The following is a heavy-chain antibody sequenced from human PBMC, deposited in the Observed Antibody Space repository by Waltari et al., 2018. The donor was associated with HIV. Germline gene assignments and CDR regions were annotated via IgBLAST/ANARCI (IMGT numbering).Heavy chain of an antibody. J-gene: IGHJ6*02. D-gene: IGHD3-3*01. CDR2: IRSKAYGGTT. V-gene: IGHV3-49*02. CDR3: TRDAYYDFWSGQGDV. Sequence: QAPGKGLEWVGFIRSKAYGGTTEYAASVKGRFTISRDDSKSIAYLQMNSLKTEDTAVYYCTRDAYYDFWSGQGDVWGQGTTVTVSS.